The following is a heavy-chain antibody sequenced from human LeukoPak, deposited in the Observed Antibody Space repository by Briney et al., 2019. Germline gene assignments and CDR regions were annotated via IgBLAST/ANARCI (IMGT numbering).Heavy chain of an antibody. Sequence: GGSLRLSCAASGFTFSSYAMSWVRQAPGKGLEWVSAISGSGGSTYYADSVKGRVTISRDNSKNTLYLQMNSLRAEDTAVYYCAKDRPWLLPVSVGVQFDIWGQGTMVTVSS. CDR2: ISGSGGST. D-gene: IGHD3-22*01. J-gene: IGHJ3*02. CDR3: AKDRPWLLPVSVGVQFDI. V-gene: IGHV3-23*01. CDR1: GFTFSSYA.